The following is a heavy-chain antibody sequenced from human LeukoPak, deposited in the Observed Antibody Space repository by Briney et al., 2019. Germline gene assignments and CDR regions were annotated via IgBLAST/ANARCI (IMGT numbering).Heavy chain of an antibody. V-gene: IGHV4-34*01. J-gene: IGHJ6*02. CDR2: INHSGST. CDR1: GGSFSGYY. CDR3: ARVPAGIAAAGTFSYYYYGMDV. Sequence: PSETLSLTCAVYGGSFSGYYWSWIRQPPGKGLEWIGEINHSGSTNYNPSLKSRVTISVDTTKNQFSLKLSSVTAADTAVYYCARVPAGIAAAGTFSYYYYGMDVWGQGTTVTVSS. D-gene: IGHD6-13*01.